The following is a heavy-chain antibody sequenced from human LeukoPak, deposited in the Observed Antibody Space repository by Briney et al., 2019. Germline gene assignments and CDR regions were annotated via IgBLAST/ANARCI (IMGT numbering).Heavy chain of an antibody. CDR2: ISGSGGST. J-gene: IGHJ6*02. V-gene: IGHV3-23*01. CDR1: GFTFSSYA. CDR3: AKDLFSSSWNYYYYGMDV. D-gene: IGHD6-13*01. Sequence: PGGSLRLSCAASGFTFSSYAMSWVRQAPGKGLEWVSAISGSGGSTYYADSVKGRFTISRDSSKNTLYLQMNSLRAEDTAVYYCAKDLFSSSWNYYYYGMDVWGQGTTVTVSS.